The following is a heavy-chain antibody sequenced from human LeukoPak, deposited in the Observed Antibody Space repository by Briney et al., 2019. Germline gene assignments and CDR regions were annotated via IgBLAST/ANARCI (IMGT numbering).Heavy chain of an antibody. CDR3: VKGKGIAVTSLDY. CDR1: GFIFSNYA. Sequence: GGSLRLSCSASGFIFSNYAMHWVRQTPGKGLEYVSAISSNGGSTYYADSVKGRFTISRDNSKNTLYLQMSSLRAEDTAVYYCVKGKGIAVTSLDYWGQGTLVTVSS. J-gene: IGHJ4*02. CDR2: ISSNGGST. D-gene: IGHD6-19*01. V-gene: IGHV3-64D*06.